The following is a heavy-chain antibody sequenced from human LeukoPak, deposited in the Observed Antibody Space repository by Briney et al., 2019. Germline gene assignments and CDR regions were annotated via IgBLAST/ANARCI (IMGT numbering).Heavy chain of an antibody. D-gene: IGHD3-10*01. Sequence: SETLSLTCAVYGGSFSGYYWSWIRQPPGKGLEWIGEIYHSGSTNYNPSLKSRVTISVDKSKNQFSLKLSSVTAADTAVYYCARDRMAGIYSYLDYWGQGILVTVSS. CDR1: GGSFSGYY. CDR2: IYHSGST. CDR3: ARDRMAGIYSYLDY. V-gene: IGHV4-34*01. J-gene: IGHJ4*02.